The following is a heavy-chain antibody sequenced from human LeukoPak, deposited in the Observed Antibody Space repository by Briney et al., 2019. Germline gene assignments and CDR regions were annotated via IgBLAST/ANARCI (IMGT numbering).Heavy chain of an antibody. V-gene: IGHV3-21*01. D-gene: IGHD6-13*01. CDR2: ISSSSSYI. Sequence: PGGSLRLSCAASGFTFSSYSMNWVRQAPGKGLEWVSSISSSSSYIYYADSVKGRFTISRDNAKNSLYLQMNSLRAEDTAVYYCARVYSSSWYSGQTNTWGPHYGMDVWGQGTTVTVSS. CDR1: GFTFSSYS. CDR3: ARVYSSSWYSGQTNTWGPHYGMDV. J-gene: IGHJ6*02.